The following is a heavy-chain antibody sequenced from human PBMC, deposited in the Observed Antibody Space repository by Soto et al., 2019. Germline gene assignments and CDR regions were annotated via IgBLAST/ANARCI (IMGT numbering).Heavy chain of an antibody. V-gene: IGHV1-18*01. J-gene: IGHJ4*02. CDR1: GYRFSSYG. CDR2: ISAYNGNT. D-gene: IGHD3-22*01. Sequence: VHLVQSGGEVKKLGASVKVSCKASGYRFSSYGISWVRQAPGRGLEWMGWISAYNGNTRYVQSLQGRVTMTTDTPTSTAYMEVRSLRSDDTAVYYCARDRPDTSGSSPLDFWGQGTLITVSS. CDR3: ARDRPDTSGSSPLDF.